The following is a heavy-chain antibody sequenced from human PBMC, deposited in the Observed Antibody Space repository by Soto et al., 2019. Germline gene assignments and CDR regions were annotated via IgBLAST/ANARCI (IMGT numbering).Heavy chain of an antibody. V-gene: IGHV3-21*01. CDR1: GFTFSTYT. J-gene: IGHJ4*02. CDR2: ITPSSTYI. Sequence: PGGSLRLFCAASGFTFSTYTINWVRQAPGKGLEWVSSITPSSTYIFYADSVKGRFTISRDNANNSLYLQMNSLRAEDTAVYYCATDSVRGSYAGYCESWGQGTLVTVSS. D-gene: IGHD1-26*01. CDR3: ATDSVRGSYAGYCES.